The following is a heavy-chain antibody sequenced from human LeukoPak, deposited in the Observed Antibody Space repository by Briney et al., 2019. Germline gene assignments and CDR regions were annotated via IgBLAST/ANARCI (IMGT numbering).Heavy chain of an antibody. V-gene: IGHV3-30*02. D-gene: IGHD1-26*01. CDR3: AKGGSRVGATCHY. CDR2: LRYDGSNK. J-gene: IGHJ4*02. Sequence: PGGSLRLSCAASGFTFNTYNMHWVRQAPGKGLQWVAFLRYDGSNKFYADSVKGRFTISRDNSKNTLYLQMNSLRAGDTAVYYCAKGGSRVGATCHYWGQGTLVTVSS. CDR1: GFTFNTYN.